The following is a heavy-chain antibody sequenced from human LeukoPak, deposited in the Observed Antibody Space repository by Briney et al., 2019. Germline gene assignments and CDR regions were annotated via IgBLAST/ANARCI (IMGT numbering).Heavy chain of an antibody. CDR2: IYTSGST. D-gene: IGHD6-6*01. Sequence: PSETLSLTCTVSGGSISSGSCYWSWFRQPAEKGLEWIGRIYTSGSTYYNPSLKSRVTISVDTSKNQFSLKLSSVTAADTAVYYCARGPIAARGYYYYYMDVWGKGTTVTVSS. CDR3: ARGPIAARGYYYYYMDV. J-gene: IGHJ6*03. V-gene: IGHV4-61*02. CDR1: GGSISSGSCY.